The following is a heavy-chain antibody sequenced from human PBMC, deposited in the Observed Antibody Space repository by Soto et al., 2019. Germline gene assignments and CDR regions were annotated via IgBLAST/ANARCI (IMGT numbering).Heavy chain of an antibody. CDR1: GYNFNSYW. J-gene: IGHJ6*02. CDR3: ARQGVRYHCFNAPDV. CDR2: ILPDDAGT. D-gene: IGHD3-10*01. V-gene: IGHV5-51*01. Sequence: GESLKISCKASGYNFNSYWIGLVRQAPGKGLGGMGIILPDDAGTRYSPSFEGHVTISADRSTNTAFLHLRSLEASDTATYFCARQGVRYHCFNAPDVWGQGTRVTVSS.